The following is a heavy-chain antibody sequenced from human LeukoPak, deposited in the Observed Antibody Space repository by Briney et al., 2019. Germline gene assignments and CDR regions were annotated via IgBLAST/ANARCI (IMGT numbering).Heavy chain of an antibody. CDR1: GYTFTGYG. Sequence: ASVKVSCKASGYTFTGYGISWVRQAPGQGLEWMGWISAYNGNTNYAQRLQGRVTVTTDTSTSTAYMELRSLTSDDTAIYYCAREGGIVATTAFDYWGQGTLVTVSS. CDR3: AREGGIVATTAFDY. D-gene: IGHD5-12*01. J-gene: IGHJ4*02. CDR2: ISAYNGNT. V-gene: IGHV1-18*01.